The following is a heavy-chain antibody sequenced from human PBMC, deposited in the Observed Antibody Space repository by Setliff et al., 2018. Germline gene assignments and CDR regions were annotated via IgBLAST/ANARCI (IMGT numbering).Heavy chain of an antibody. J-gene: IGHJ4*02. Sequence: GGSLRLSCAASGFTFSRYWMHWVRQAPGKGLLWVSLIESDGSNPGYADSLRGRSTISRDNAKNMLYLQMNRLRAEDTAVYYCARGIAAAGSLDYWGPGTLVTVSS. V-gene: IGHV3-74*01. D-gene: IGHD6-13*01. CDR3: ARGIAAAGSLDY. CDR2: IESDGSNP. CDR1: GFTFSRYW.